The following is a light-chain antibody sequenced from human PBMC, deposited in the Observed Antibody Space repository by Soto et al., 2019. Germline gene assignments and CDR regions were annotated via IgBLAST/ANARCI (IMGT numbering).Light chain of an antibody. CDR2: GAS. CDR1: QNVGSN. J-gene: IGKJ1*01. V-gene: IGKV3-15*01. CDR3: QQYNNGPPWT. Sequence: TQSPATLSVSPGERATLSCTASQNVGSNLAWYQQKAGQAPSLLIYGASTRAFGVAARFSGGGSGTEFTLTISSLQSEDFAVYHCQQYNNGPPWTFGQGTKVDI.